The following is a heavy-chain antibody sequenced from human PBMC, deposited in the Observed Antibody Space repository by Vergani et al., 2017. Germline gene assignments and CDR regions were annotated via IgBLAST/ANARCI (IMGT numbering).Heavy chain of an antibody. V-gene: IGHV1-18*01. Sequence: QVQLVQSGAEMKKPGASVKVSCKASGYTFTSYGIHWVRQAPGQGLEWMGWISVYNSNAYYAQKMQGRVTMTTDTSTSTAYMELRSLRSDDTAMYYCARSDYDFWSGYYEGGKVFDYWCQGTLVIVSS. D-gene: IGHD3-3*01. CDR3: ARSDYDFWSGYYEGGKVFDY. CDR2: ISVYNSNA. J-gene: IGHJ4*02. CDR1: GYTFTSYG.